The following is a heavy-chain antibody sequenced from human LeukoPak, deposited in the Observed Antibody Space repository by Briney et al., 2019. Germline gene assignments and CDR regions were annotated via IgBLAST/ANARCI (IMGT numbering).Heavy chain of an antibody. Sequence: PGGSLRLSCAASGFTFSSYGMHWVRQAPGKGLEWVAFIRYDGSNKYYADSVKGRFTISRDNAKNSLFLHMNSLRAEDTAVYYCARQDYGYSAFWGQGALVTVSS. J-gene: IGHJ4*02. CDR2: IRYDGSNK. D-gene: IGHD4-17*01. V-gene: IGHV3-30*02. CDR3: ARQDYGYSAF. CDR1: GFTFSSYG.